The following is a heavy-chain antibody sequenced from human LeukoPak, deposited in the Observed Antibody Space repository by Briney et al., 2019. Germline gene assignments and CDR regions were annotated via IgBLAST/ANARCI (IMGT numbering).Heavy chain of an antibody. Sequence: GASVKVSCTASGYTFTRYDINWVRQATGQGLEWMGWINLNSGNTGYAQKLQGRVTMTTDTSTSTAYMELRSLRSDDTAVYYCARDRVLQQLGVDYWGQGTLVTVSS. CDR3: ARDRVLQQLGVDY. CDR2: INLNSGNT. CDR1: GYTFTRYD. D-gene: IGHD6-13*01. J-gene: IGHJ4*02. V-gene: IGHV1-8*01.